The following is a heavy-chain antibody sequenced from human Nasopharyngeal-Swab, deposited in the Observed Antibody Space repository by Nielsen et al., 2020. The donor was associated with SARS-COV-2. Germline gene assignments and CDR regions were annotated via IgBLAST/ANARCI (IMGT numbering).Heavy chain of an antibody. J-gene: IGHJ4*02. CDR1: GMAFSSYG. CDR2: ISYDGSNK. Sequence: GGSLRLSCAASGMAFSSYGMHWVRQAPGKGLEWVAVISYDGSNKYYADSVKGRFTTSRDNSKNTLYLQMNSLRAEDTAVYYCAKGEYCSSTSCYPVSYFDYWGQGTLVTVSS. D-gene: IGHD2-2*01. V-gene: IGHV3-30*18. CDR3: AKGEYCSSTSCYPVSYFDY.